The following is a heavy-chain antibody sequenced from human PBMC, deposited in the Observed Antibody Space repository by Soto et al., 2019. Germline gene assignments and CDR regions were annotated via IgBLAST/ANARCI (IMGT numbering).Heavy chain of an antibody. CDR1: GYTFTSYG. J-gene: IGHJ6*02. Sequence: QVQLVQSGAEVKKPGASVKVSCKASGYTFTSYGISWVRQAPGQGLEWMGWISAYNGNTNYAQKLQGRVTMTTAIATSTDYMELRSLRSDDTAVYYCARVAITLVRGVSFYYYYGMDVWGQGTTVTVSS. V-gene: IGHV1-18*01. CDR2: ISAYNGNT. D-gene: IGHD3-10*01. CDR3: ARVAITLVRGVSFYYYYGMDV.